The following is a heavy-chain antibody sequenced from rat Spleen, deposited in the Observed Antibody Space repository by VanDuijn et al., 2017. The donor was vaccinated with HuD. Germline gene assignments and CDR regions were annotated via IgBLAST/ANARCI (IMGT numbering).Heavy chain of an antibody. V-gene: IGHV5-31*01. CDR2: ITNTGGGV. Sequence: EVQLVESGGGLVQPGRSLKLSCVASGFTFNKYWMNWIRQAPGKGLEWVASITNTGGGVYYPDSVKGRFTISRDNAQNTLYLQLNSLRSEDTATYYCASDDGTYYYPVYWGQGVMVTVSS. CDR3: ASDDGTYYYPVY. CDR1: GFTFNKYW. J-gene: IGHJ2*01. D-gene: IGHD1-12*02.